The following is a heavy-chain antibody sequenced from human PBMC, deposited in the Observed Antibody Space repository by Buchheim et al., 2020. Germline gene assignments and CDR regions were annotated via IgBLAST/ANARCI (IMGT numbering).Heavy chain of an antibody. Sequence: QVQLQQWGAGLLKPSETLSLTCAVYGGSFSGYYWSWIRQPPGKGLEWIGYIYYSGSTNYNPSLKSRVTISVDTSKNQFSLKLSSVTAADTAVYYCARLSWEHIVVVTAIPGAFDIWGQGT. D-gene: IGHD2-21*02. V-gene: IGHV4-34*11. J-gene: IGHJ3*02. CDR1: GGSFSGYY. CDR2: IYYSGST. CDR3: ARLSWEHIVVVTAIPGAFDI.